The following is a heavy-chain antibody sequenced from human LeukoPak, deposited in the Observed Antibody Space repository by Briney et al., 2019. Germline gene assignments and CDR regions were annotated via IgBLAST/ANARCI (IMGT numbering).Heavy chain of an antibody. D-gene: IGHD3-22*01. CDR3: AREQRGYYDSSGYYIDY. CDR1: GYTFTSYG. Sequence: ASVKVSCKASGYTFTSYGISWVRPAPGQGLEWMGWISAYNGNTNYAQKLQGRVTMTTDTSTSTAYMELRSLRSDDTAVYYCAREQRGYYDSSGYYIDYWGQGTLVTVSS. J-gene: IGHJ4*02. V-gene: IGHV1-18*01. CDR2: ISAYNGNT.